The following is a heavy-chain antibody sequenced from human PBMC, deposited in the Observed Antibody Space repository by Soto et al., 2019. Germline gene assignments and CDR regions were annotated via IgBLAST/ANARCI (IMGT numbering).Heavy chain of an antibody. CDR1: GGTFSSYP. V-gene: IGHV1-69*06. Sequence: QVQLVQSGAEVKRPGSSVKVSCKASGGTFSSYPISWVRQAPGQGLEWMGGTNGNLGTGNYAQKFRGRLTMTTDISTTTVYMELSSLTSEDTAVYYCARRDSHGYFRYFDNWGQGTLVTVSS. D-gene: IGHD4-17*01. J-gene: IGHJ4*02. CDR3: ARRDSHGYFRYFDN. CDR2: TNGNLGTG.